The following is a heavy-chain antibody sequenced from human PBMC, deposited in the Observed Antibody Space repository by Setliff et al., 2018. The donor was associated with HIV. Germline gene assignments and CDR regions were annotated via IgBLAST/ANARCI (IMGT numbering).Heavy chain of an antibody. CDR1: GGSISSGGYY. Sequence: SETLSLTCTVSGGSISSGGYYWSWIRQHPGKGLEWIGYIYTSGSTNYNPSLKSRVTMSLDTSRDQFSLNLRSVAAADTAVYFCARLIHTGLLYFDFWGLGTLVTVSS. D-gene: IGHD2-8*02. V-gene: IGHV4-61*08. CDR2: IYTSGST. CDR3: ARLIHTGLLYFDF. J-gene: IGHJ4*02.